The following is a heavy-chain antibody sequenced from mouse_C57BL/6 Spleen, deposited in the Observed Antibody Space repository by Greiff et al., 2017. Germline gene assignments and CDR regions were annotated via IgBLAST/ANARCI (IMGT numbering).Heavy chain of an antibody. CDR2: IWSGGST. Sequence: VKLMESGPGLVQPSQSLSITCTVSGFSLSSYGIHWVRQSPGKGLEWLGVIWSGGSTDYNAAFISRLNISKDNSKSQVFFKMNSLQADDTAIYYCATSTGGAMDYWGQGTSVTVSS. V-gene: IGHV2-2*01. D-gene: IGHD4-1*02. CDR1: GFSLSSYG. J-gene: IGHJ4*01. CDR3: ATSTGGAMDY.